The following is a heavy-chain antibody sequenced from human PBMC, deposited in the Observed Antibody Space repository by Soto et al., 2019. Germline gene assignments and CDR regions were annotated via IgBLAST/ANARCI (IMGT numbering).Heavy chain of an antibody. J-gene: IGHJ4*02. CDR3: TTDEVTNRV. V-gene: IGHV3-15*01. Sequence: EVQLVESGGGLEKPGGSLRLSCAASGLTFSKAWMSWVRQAPGKGLEWVGRIQSKTDGGTTDYGTPVKGRFTISRDDSKDTLYLQMSSLKIEDTAIYYCTTDEVTNRVWGQGTLVTVSS. CDR1: GLTFSKAW. CDR2: IQSKTDGGTT. D-gene: IGHD2-21*02.